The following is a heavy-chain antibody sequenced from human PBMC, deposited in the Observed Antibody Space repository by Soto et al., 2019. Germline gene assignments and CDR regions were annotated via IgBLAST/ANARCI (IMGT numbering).Heavy chain of an antibody. CDR2: ISSNSGAI. CDR1: GFIFEDYD. CDR3: VKGTFSSSKVIFDY. D-gene: IGHD6-6*01. V-gene: IGHV3-9*01. Sequence: EVQLVESGGGLAQPGRSLRLSCVASGFIFEDYDMHWVRQVPGKGLEWVSSISSNSGAIKYADSVKGRFTPSRDNAKNSMYLEMNSLRVEDTAFYFCVKGTFSSSKVIFDYWGQGTLVTVSS. J-gene: IGHJ4*02.